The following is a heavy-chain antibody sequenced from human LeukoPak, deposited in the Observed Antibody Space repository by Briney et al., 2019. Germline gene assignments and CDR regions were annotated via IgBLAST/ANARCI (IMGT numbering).Heavy chain of an antibody. CDR3: AKDTHVAVTGTFDS. V-gene: IGHV3-9*01. CDR1: GFTFDDFS. Sequence: AGLSQRLSCAASGFTFDDFSMHWVRHAPGKGLEWVLGLNLNSASSVHADSVKGRFSISRANAKNSLYLQMNSLGPEDTAFYYCAKDTHVAVTGTFDSWGQGTLVTVSS. J-gene: IGHJ4*02. D-gene: IGHD6-19*01. CDR2: LNLNSASS.